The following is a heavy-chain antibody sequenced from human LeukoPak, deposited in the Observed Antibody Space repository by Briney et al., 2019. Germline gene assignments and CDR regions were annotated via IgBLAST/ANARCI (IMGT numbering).Heavy chain of an antibody. J-gene: IGHJ5*02. CDR1: GYTLTELS. V-gene: IGHV1-24*01. CDR2: FDPEDGET. Sequence: ASVKVSCKVSGYTLTELSMHWVRQAPGKGLEWMGGFDPEDGETIYAQKFQGRVTMTEDTSTDTAYMELSSLRSEDTAVYYCATGLEGVYSHNWFDPWGQGTLVTVSS. CDR3: ATGLEGVYSHNWFDP. D-gene: IGHD1-1*01.